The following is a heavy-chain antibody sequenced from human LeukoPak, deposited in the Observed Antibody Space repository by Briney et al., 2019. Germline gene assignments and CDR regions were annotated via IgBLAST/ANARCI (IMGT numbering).Heavy chain of an antibody. V-gene: IGHV4-59*01. D-gene: IGHD2-21*02. CDR2: IYYSGRT. CDR3: ARGAERLTVTPFDY. CDR1: GGSISNYY. J-gene: IGHJ4*02. Sequence: SETLTHTCTVSGGSISNYYWSWIRQPPGKGLEWIGYIYYSGRTNYNPSLKSRVTISMDTSKNHFSLTLSSVTAADTALYYCARGAERLTVTPFDYWGQGPRLTVSS.